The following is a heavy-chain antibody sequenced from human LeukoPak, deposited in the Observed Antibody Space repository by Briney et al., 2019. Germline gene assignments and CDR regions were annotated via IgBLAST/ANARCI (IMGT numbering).Heavy chain of an antibody. D-gene: IGHD6-19*01. CDR3: ARHMSVAYSSGWYELDAFDI. CDR2: INHSGST. CDR1: GGSFSGYY. Sequence: SETLSLICAVYGGSFSGYYWSWIRQPPGKGLEWIGEINHSGSTNYNPSLKSRVTISVDTSKNQFSLKLSSVTAADTAVYYCARHMSVAYSSGWYELDAFDIWGQGTMVTVSS. J-gene: IGHJ3*02. V-gene: IGHV4-34*01.